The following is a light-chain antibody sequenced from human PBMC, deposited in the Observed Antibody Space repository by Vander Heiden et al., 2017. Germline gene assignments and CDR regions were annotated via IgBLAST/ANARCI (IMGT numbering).Light chain of an antibody. CDR1: SSNIGSNT. Sequence: QPVLTQPPSASGTPGQRVTIPCSGSSSNIGSNTVNWYQQLPGTAPKLLIYGNSQRPSGVPDRFSGSKSGTSASLAISGLQSEDEADYYCAAWDDTLKGVFGGGTKLTVL. J-gene: IGLJ3*02. V-gene: IGLV1-44*01. CDR3: AAWDDTLKGV. CDR2: GNS.